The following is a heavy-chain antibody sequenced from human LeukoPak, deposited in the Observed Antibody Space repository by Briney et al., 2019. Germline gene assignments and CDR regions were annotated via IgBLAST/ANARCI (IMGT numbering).Heavy chain of an antibody. V-gene: IGHV3-9*01. CDR3: AKAGSPDSSAYFDY. Sequence: GGSLRLSCAASGCTFDDYAMHWARHARGKGLEWVSGISWNSGSIGYADSVKGRFTISRDNAKNPLYQQMNSLRAEDTALYYCAKAGSPDSSAYFDYWGQGTLVTVSS. D-gene: IGHD3-22*01. J-gene: IGHJ4*02. CDR2: ISWNSGSI. CDR1: GCTFDDYA.